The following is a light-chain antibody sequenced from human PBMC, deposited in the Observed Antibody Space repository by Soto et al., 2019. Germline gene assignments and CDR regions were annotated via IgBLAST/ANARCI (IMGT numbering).Light chain of an antibody. J-gene: IGLJ1*01. CDR3: RSYDSSLKV. CDR1: SSNIGAGYD. Sequence: QSVLTQPPSVSGAPGQRVTISCTGSSSNIGAGYDVHWYQQLPGTAPKLLIYGNSNRPSGVPDRFSGSKSGTSASLAITGLQAEDEADYYCRSYDSSLKVFGTGTKLTVL. V-gene: IGLV1-40*01. CDR2: GNS.